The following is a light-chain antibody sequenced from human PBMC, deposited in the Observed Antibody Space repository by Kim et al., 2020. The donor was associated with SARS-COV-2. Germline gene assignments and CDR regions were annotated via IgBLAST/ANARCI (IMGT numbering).Light chain of an antibody. Sequence: EIVMTQSPATLSVSPGERATLSCRASQSVSSNLAWYQQKPGQAPRLLIYGASTRATGIPARFSGSGSGAEFTLTISSLQSEDFALYYCQQCNNWPPTFGQGTKVDIK. CDR3: QQCNNWPPT. CDR2: GAS. J-gene: IGKJ1*01. CDR1: QSVSSN. V-gene: IGKV3-15*01.